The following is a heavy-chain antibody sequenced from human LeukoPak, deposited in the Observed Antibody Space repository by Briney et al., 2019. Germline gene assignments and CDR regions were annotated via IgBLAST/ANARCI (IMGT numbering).Heavy chain of an antibody. J-gene: IGHJ4*02. Sequence: SVKVSCKASGGTFSSYAISWVRQAPGQGLEWMGGIIPIFGTANYAQKFQGRVAITADESTSTAYMELSSLRSEDTAVYYCERETSYYDILTGYFYYFDYWGQGTLVTVSS. CDR3: ERETSYYDILTGYFYYFDY. V-gene: IGHV1-69*01. CDR1: GGTFSSYA. D-gene: IGHD3-9*01. CDR2: IIPIFGTA.